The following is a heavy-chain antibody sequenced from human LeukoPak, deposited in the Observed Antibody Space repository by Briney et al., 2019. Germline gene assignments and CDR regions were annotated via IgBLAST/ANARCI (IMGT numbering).Heavy chain of an antibody. D-gene: IGHD3-9*01. CDR3: ATDQRYAFDY. J-gene: IGHJ4*02. CDR1: GFTFNNFE. CDR2: IRTTAEGAEYA. Sequence: PGGSLRLSCAASGFTFNNFEMNWVRQAPGKGLEWISNIRTTAEGAEYAYYADSVKGRVTISRDDGKNTLYLHMNSLRDDDTAVYYCATDQRYAFDYWGQGILVTVSS. V-gene: IGHV3-48*03.